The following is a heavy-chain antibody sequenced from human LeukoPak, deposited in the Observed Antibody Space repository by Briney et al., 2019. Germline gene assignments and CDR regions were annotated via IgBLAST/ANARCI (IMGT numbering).Heavy chain of an antibody. J-gene: IGHJ6*03. Sequence: SVKVSCKASGGTFSSYAISWVRQAPGQGLEWMGGIIPIFGTANHAQKFQGRATITADESTSTAYMELSSLRSEDTAVYYCASTIAGRYYYYMDVWSKGTTVTIPS. CDR1: GGTFSSYA. V-gene: IGHV1-69*13. CDR2: IIPIFGTA. D-gene: IGHD6-13*01. CDR3: ASTIAGRYYYYMDV.